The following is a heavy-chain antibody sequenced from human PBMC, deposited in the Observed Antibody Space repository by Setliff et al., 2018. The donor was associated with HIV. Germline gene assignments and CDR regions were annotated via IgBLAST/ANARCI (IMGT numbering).Heavy chain of an antibody. CDR1: GFTFSTYW. CDR2: IRQDGGEA. V-gene: IGHV3-7*03. D-gene: IGHD2-15*01. CDR3: TRCAAGPYCRNSFEY. J-gene: IGHJ4*02. Sequence: GGSLRLSCAASGFTFSTYWMSWVRQAPGKGPEWVANIRQDGGEAYYVDSVSVRLTISRDNAKNSLDLEMRYLRGDDTAIYYCTRCAAGPYCRNSFEYWGRGALVTVSS.